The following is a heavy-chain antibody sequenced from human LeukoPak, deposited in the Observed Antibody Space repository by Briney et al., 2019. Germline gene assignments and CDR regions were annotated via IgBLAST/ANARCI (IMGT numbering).Heavy chain of an antibody. Sequence: PETLSLTCAVSGYSISSGDYWGWIRLPPGEGLEWIGSIYHSGSTYYNPSLKSRVTISVDTSKRQFSLTLSSVTAADTAVYYCARNRSEPLGNGGSFDSWGQGTLVTVSS. CDR2: IYHSGST. V-gene: IGHV4-38-2*01. CDR3: ARNRSEPLGNGGSFDS. D-gene: IGHD3-16*01. CDR1: GYSISSGDY. J-gene: IGHJ4*02.